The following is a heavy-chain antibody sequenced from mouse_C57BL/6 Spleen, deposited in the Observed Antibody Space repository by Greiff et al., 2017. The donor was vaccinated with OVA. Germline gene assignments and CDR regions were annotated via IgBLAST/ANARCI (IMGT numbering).Heavy chain of an antibody. CDR2: IDPSDSYT. D-gene: IGHD2-5*01. V-gene: IGHV1-69*01. CDR1: GYTFTSYW. Sequence: QVQLQQPGAELVMPGASVKLSCKASGYTFTSYWMHWVKQRPGQGLEWIGEIDPSDSYTNYNQKFKGKSTLTVDKSASTAYMQLSSLTSEDSAVYYCARTYYSNPYYFDYGGQGTTLTVSS. CDR3: ARTYYSNPYYFDY. J-gene: IGHJ2*01.